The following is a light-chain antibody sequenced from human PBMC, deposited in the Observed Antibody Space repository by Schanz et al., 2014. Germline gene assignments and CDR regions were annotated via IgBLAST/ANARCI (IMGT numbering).Light chain of an antibody. V-gene: IGKV3-15*01. CDR1: QSVSSN. CDR2: DSS. CDR3: QQYIDWPRT. J-gene: IGKJ2*01. Sequence: EIVLTQSPVTLSVSPGERATLSCRASQSVSSNLAWYQQKPGQAPRLLIYDSSNRATGVPASFSGGGSGTEFTLTITSLQSEDFAVYYCQQYIDWPRTFGQGTKLEI.